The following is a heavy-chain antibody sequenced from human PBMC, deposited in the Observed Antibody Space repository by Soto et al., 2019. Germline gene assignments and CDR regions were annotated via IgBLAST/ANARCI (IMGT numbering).Heavy chain of an antibody. CDR2: IYYSGST. CDR1: GGSISSSSYY. CDR3: ARSRTTLVTLAY. V-gene: IGHV4-39*01. D-gene: IGHD4-17*01. J-gene: IGHJ4*02. Sequence: SETLSLTCTVSGGSISSSSYYWGWIRQPPGKGLEWIGSIYYSGSTYYNPSLKSRVTISVDTSKNQFSLKLSSVTAADTAVYYCARSRTTLVTLAYWGKGSLVTVSS.